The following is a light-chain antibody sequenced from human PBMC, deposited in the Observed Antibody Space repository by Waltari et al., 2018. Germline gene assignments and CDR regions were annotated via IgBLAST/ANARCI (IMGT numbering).Light chain of an antibody. Sequence: QSALTQPASVSGSPGQSITTSCPGPSSDVGFYNYVPWYQQHPGKAPKLMIYDVSERPSGVSNRFSGSKSGNTASLTISGLQAEDEADYYCNSYAGSSSWVFGGGTKLTVL. CDR1: SSDVGFYNY. CDR2: DVS. CDR3: NSYAGSSSWV. J-gene: IGLJ3*02. V-gene: IGLV2-14*01.